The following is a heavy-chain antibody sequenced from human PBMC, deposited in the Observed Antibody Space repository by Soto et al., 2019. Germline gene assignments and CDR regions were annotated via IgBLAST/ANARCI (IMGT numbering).Heavy chain of an antibody. J-gene: IGHJ6*02. Sequence: EVQLVQSGAEVKKPGESLRISCKGSGYSFTSYWISWVRQMPGKGLEWMGRIDPSDSYTNYSPSFQGHVTISADKSISTAYLQWSSLKASDTAMYYCARHAAIAAPRFGMDVWGQGTTVTVSS. CDR2: IDPSDSYT. D-gene: IGHD6-6*01. V-gene: IGHV5-10-1*03. CDR3: ARHAAIAAPRFGMDV. CDR1: GYSFTSYW.